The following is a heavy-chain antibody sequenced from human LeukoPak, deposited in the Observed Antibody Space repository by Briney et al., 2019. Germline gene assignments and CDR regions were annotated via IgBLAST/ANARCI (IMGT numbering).Heavy chain of an antibody. CDR1: GFTFSSYG. J-gene: IGHJ4*02. D-gene: IGHD3-22*01. V-gene: IGHV3-30*02. Sequence: GGSLRLSCAASGFTFSSYGMHWVRQAPGKGLEWVAFIRYDGSNKYYADSVKGRFTISRDNSKNTLYLQMNSLRAEDTAVYYCATTYYYDSSGIYPVYWGQGTLVTVSS. CDR3: ATTYYYDSSGIYPVY. CDR2: IRYDGSNK.